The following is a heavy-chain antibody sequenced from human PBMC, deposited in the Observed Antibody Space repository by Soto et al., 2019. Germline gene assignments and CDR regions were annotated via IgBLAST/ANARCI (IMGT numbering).Heavy chain of an antibody. CDR2: IYYSGST. CDR1: GGSISSGGYY. J-gene: IGHJ6*02. Sequence: PSETLSLTCTVSGGSISSGGYYWSWIRQHPGKGLEWIGYIYYSGSTYYNPSLKSRVTISVDTSKNQFSLKLSSVTAADTAVYYCARGRGEDYYYYGMDVWGQGTTVTVSS. V-gene: IGHV4-31*03. D-gene: IGHD4-17*01. CDR3: ARGRGEDYYYYGMDV.